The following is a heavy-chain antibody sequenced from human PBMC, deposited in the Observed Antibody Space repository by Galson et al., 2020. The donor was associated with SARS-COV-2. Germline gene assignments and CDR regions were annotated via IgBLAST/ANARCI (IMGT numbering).Heavy chain of an antibody. D-gene: IGHD5-12*01. CDR3: AQRTEWLRFFDY. J-gene: IGHJ4*02. V-gene: IGHV4-34*12. CDR1: GGSFSGYY. Sequence: SETLSLTCAVYGGSFSGYYWTWIRQPPGKGLEWIGEIIDRGNTAYNPSLKSRVTISVDTSKNQSSLKLNSVTAADTAVYCCAQRTEWLRFFDYWGQGTLVTVSS. CDR2: IIDRGNT.